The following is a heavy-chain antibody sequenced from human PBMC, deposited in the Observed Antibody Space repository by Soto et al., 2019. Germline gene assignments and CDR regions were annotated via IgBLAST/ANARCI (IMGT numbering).Heavy chain of an antibody. D-gene: IGHD3-16*02. CDR3: ARGTFLSHRHTYYVY. CDR1: GFTFRNYK. Sequence: LRLSCEASGFTFRNYKMNWVRQAPGKGLEWVSQISIGSSSMDYADSVKGRFTISRDNAKNSLYLQMSSLRAEDTAVYYCARGTFLSHRHTYYVYWGQGTVVTVSS. V-gene: IGHV3-48*04. J-gene: IGHJ4*02. CDR2: ISIGSSSM.